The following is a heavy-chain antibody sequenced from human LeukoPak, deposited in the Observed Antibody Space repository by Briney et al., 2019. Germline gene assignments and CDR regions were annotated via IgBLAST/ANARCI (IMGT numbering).Heavy chain of an antibody. Sequence: PSETLSLTCAVYGGSFSGYYWSWIRQPPGKGLEWIGEINHSGSTNYNPSLKSRVTISVDTSKNQFSLKLSSVTAADTAVYYCARGFLGYHDYWGQGTLVTVSS. CDR1: GGSFSGYY. V-gene: IGHV4-34*01. CDR3: ARGFLGYHDY. D-gene: IGHD3-16*02. J-gene: IGHJ4*02. CDR2: INHSGST.